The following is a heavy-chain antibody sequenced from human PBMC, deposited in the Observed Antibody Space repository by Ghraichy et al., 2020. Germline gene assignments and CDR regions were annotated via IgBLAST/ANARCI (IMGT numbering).Heavy chain of an antibody. CDR2: IYYSGST. CDR1: GGSISSYY. J-gene: IGHJ4*02. CDR3: AQGATDFDY. Sequence: SETLSLTCTVSGGSISSYYWSWIWQPPGKGLEWIGYIYYSGSTNYNPSLKSRVTISVDTSKNQFSLKLSSVTAADTAVYYCAQGATDFDYWGQGTLVTVSS. V-gene: IGHV4-59*01.